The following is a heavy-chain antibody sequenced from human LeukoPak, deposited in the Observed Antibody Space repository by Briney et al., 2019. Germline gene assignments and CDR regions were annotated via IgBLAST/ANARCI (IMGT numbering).Heavy chain of an antibody. CDR3: ARHPLYCSGTSCYDY. V-gene: IGHV5-51*01. Sequence: GESLKISCKGSGYSFTSYWIGWVRQMPGKGLEWMGIIYPGDSDTRYSPSFQGQVTISADKSISTAYLQWSSLKASDTAMYYCARHPLYCSGTSCYDYWGQGTLVTVSS. D-gene: IGHD2-2*01. J-gene: IGHJ4*02. CDR1: GYSFTSYW. CDR2: IYPGDSDT.